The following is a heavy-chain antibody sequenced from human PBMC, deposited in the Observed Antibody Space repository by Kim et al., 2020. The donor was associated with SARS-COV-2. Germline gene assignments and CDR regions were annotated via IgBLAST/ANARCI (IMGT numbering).Heavy chain of an antibody. Sequence: GGSLRLSCAASGFTFSNAWMSWVRQAPGKGLEWVGRIKSKTDGGTTDYAAPVKGRFTISRDDSKNTLYLQMNSLKTEDTAVYYCTTDTETWIQLWSNWGQGTLVTVSS. CDR2: IKSKTDGGTT. J-gene: IGHJ4*02. D-gene: IGHD5-18*01. V-gene: IGHV3-15*01. CDR3: TTDTETWIQLWSN. CDR1: GFTFSNAW.